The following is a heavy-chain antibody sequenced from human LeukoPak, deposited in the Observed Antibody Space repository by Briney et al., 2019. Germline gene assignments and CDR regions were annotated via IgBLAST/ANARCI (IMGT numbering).Heavy chain of an antibody. D-gene: IGHD3-3*01. CDR3: AKGADVATYYDFWSGYPHDAFDI. CDR1: GGSFSGYY. Sequence: QPSETLSLTCAVYGGSFSGYYWSWIRQPPGKGLEYIGEISHTGSTNYNPSLKSRITISVDTSKNQFSLKLSSVTAADTAVYYCAKGADVATYYDFWSGYPHDAFDIWGQGTMVTVSS. V-gene: IGHV4-34*01. J-gene: IGHJ3*02. CDR2: ISHTGST.